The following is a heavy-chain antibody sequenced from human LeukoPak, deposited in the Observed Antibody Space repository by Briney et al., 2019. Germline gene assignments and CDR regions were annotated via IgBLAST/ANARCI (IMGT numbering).Heavy chain of an antibody. D-gene: IGHD3-22*01. CDR2: ISYDGSNK. CDR1: GFTFSSYG. J-gene: IGHJ3*02. CDR3: AKELLDYYDGSRAFDI. V-gene: IGHV3-30*18. Sequence: GGSLRLSCAASGFTFSSYGMRWVRQASGKGLEWVAVISYDGSNKYYADSVKGRFTISRDNSKNTLYLQMNSLRAEDTAVYYCAKELLDYYDGSRAFDIWGQGTMVTVSS.